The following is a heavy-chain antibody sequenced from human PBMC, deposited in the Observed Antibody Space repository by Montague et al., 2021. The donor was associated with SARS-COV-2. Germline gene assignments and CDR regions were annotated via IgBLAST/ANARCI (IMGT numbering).Heavy chain of an antibody. V-gene: IGHV4-61*02. CDR3: PGGPAATYYYGMDV. D-gene: IGHD2-15*01. CDR1: GGSISSGSYY. CDR2: IYTSGST. J-gene: IGHJ6*02. Sequence: TLSLTCTVSGGSISSGSYYWSWIRQPAGKGLEWIGRIYTSGSTNYNPSLKSRVTISVDTSKNQFSLKLSSVTAADTAVYYCPGGPAATYYYGMDVWGQGTTVTVSS.